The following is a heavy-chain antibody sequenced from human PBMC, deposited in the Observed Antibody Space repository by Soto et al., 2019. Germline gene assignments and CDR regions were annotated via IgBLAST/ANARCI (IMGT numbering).Heavy chain of an antibody. CDR3: TTHRAGWPT. V-gene: IGHV3-23*01. J-gene: IGHJ5*02. CDR2: ISGSGGST. Sequence: GGSLRLSCAASGFTFSSYAMSWVRQAPGKGLEWVSAISGSGGSTYYADSVKGRFTISRDNAKNTLYLQMNSLRAEDTAVYFCTTHRAGWPTWGQGRPVPVSS. CDR1: GFTFSSYA. D-gene: IGHD6-19*01.